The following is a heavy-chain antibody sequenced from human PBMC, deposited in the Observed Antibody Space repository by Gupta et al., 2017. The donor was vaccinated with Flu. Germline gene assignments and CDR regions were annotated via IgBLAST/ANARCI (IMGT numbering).Heavy chain of an antibody. CDR2: IHPSAGRT. J-gene: IGHJ6*02. Sequence: QVQVVQSGAEVRQPGASVKVSCKASGYSVTNFYMHLVRQAPGQGLEWLGAINPGSAIHPSAGRTTIAEKFQGRLTMTSDTSTSSVFMELSGLRSEDTAVYYCARSDRPGYTATFFFYYGMDVWGQGTTVTVSS. CDR1: GYSVTNFY. D-gene: IGHD5-18*01. CDR3: ARSDRPGYTATFFFYYGMDV. V-gene: IGHV1-46*01.